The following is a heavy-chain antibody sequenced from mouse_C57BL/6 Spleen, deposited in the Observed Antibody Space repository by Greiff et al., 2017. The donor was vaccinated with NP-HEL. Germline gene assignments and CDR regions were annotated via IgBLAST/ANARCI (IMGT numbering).Heavy chain of an antibody. Sequence: EVQLQQSGPVLVKPGASVKMSCKASGYTFTDYYMNWVKQSHGKSLEWIGVINPYNGGTSYNQKFKGKATLTVDKSSSTAYMELNSLTSEDSAVYFCATPPGNYGYPYAMEYWGQGTSVSVAS. CDR2: INPYNGGT. CDR3: ATPPGNYGYPYAMEY. J-gene: IGHJ4*01. V-gene: IGHV1-19*01. CDR1: GYTFTDYY. D-gene: IGHD2-1*01.